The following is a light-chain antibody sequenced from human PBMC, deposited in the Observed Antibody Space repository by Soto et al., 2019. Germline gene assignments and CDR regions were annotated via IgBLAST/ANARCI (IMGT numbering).Light chain of an antibody. CDR2: ECN. Sequence: QAVLTQPASVSGSPGQSSTISCTGTSSDVGSYNLISWFQHHPGKASKHTIYECNKLLSGVSNRFSGSQSVISASLTSSGLQAEDEADYYCCSYARSSTYGCGTETKATV. CDR1: SSDVGSYNL. V-gene: IGLV2-14*02. CDR3: CSYARSSTYG. J-gene: IGLJ1*01.